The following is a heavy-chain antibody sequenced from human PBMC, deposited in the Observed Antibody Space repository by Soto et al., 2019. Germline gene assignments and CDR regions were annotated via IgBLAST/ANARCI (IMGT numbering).Heavy chain of an antibody. D-gene: IGHD2-15*01. CDR3: ARGSEVVAATDYYYYYGMDV. CDR1: GYSFTSYW. CDR2: IYPGDSDT. Sequence: PVESLKISCKGSGYSFTSYWIGWVRQMPGKGLECMGIIYPGDSDTRYSPSFQGQVTISADKSISTAYLQWSSLKASDTAMYYCARGSEVVAATDYYYYYGMDVWGQGTTVTVSS. J-gene: IGHJ6*02. V-gene: IGHV5-51*01.